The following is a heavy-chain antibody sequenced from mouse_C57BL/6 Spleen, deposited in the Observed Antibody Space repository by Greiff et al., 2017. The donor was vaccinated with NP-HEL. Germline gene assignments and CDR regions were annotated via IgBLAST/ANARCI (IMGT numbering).Heavy chain of an antibody. D-gene: IGHD2-1*01. CDR2: ISSGSSTI. V-gene: IGHV5-17*01. Sequence: EVQLVESGGGLVKPGGSLKLSCAASGFTFSDYGMHWVRQAPEKGLEWVAYISSGSSTISYADTVKGRFTISRDNAKNTLFLQKTSLRSEDTAMYYCASTPGFAYWGQGTLVTVSA. CDR1: GFTFSDYG. CDR3: ASTPGFAY. J-gene: IGHJ3*01.